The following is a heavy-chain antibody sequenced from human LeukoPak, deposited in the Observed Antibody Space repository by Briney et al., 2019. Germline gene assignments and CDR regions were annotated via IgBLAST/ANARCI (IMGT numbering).Heavy chain of an antibody. CDR2: ISYDGSNK. Sequence: PGRSLRLSCAASGFTFSTYAMHWVRQAPGKGLEWVAVISYDGSNKYYADSVKGRFTVSRDNSKNTLYLQLNSLRAEDTAVYYCAKDGAAEQQLSGYFDLWGRGTLVTVSS. CDR1: GFTFSTYA. CDR3: AKDGAAEQQLSGYFDL. J-gene: IGHJ2*01. D-gene: IGHD6-13*01. V-gene: IGHV3-30*18.